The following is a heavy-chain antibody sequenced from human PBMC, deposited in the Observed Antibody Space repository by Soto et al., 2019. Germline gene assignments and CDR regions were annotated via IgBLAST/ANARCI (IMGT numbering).Heavy chain of an antibody. CDR3: ARRPSIAVVPGTIWIPDYHFYY. V-gene: IGHV2-5*02. CDR1: GFSLNTTGEG. D-gene: IGHD2-2*02. CDR2: IYWDDDK. J-gene: IGHJ4*02. Sequence: QITLKESGPTLVKPTQTLTLTCIFSGFSLNTTGEGVVWIRQPPGKALDWLALIYWDDDKRYSPSLKSRVTITKDTSKNQVVLTMANMDPVDTATYYWARRPSIAVVPGTIWIPDYHFYYWCQGTLVTVSS.